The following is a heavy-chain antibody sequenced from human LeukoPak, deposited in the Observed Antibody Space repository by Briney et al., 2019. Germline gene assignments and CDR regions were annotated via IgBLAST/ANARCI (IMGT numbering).Heavy chain of an antibody. V-gene: IGHV1-69*13. J-gene: IGHJ4*02. Sequence: SVRVSCKASGGTFSTFGISWVRQAPGQGLEWMGGIIPMSGTVNNAQKFQGRVTITADESTSTAYMELSSLRSEDTAVYYCARVDIDYYGSGSSDRKSYYFDYWGQGTLVTVSS. CDR1: GGTFSTFG. D-gene: IGHD3-10*01. CDR2: IIPMSGTV. CDR3: ARVDIDYYGSGSSDRKSYYFDY.